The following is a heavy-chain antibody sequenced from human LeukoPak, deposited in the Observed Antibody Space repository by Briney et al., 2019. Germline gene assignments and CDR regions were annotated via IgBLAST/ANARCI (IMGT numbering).Heavy chain of an antibody. CDR3: ARKDGYFDL. J-gene: IGHJ2*01. V-gene: IGHV3-23*01. CDR2: ISRGGGTI. Sequence: GGSLRLSCVASGFNFSSEAMTWIRKIPGKGLDWLAGISRGGGTIYYADSVKGRFTISRDNSKSTLYLEMNSLRAEGTAVYFCARKDGYFDLWGRGTLVTVSS. CDR1: GFNFSSEA.